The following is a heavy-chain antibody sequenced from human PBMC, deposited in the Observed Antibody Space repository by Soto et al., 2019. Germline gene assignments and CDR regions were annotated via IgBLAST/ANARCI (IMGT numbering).Heavy chain of an antibody. CDR2: ISSSGSFM. CDR1: GFSFSSDS. V-gene: IGHV3-21*01. D-gene: IGHD1-7*01. J-gene: IGHJ5*01. CDR3: ARDPPTGTTLDWVDS. Sequence: PGGSLRLSCAASGFSFSSDSMAWVRQAPGKGLEWVSSISSSGSFMNYADSVKGRSTISRDNARNSLYLQMSGLKDEDTAVYYCARDPPTGTTLDWVDSWGQGALVTVSS.